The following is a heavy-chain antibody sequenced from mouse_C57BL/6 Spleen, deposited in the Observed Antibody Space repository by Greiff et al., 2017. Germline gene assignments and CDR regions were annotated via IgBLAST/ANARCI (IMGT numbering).Heavy chain of an antibody. CDR2: IYPRSGNT. Sequence: VQLVESGAELARPGASVKLSCKASGYTFTSYGISWVKQRTGQGLEWIGEIYPRSGNTYYNEKFKGKATLTADKSSSTAYMRLRSLTSEDSAVYFCARKGLGRYCDVWGTGTTVTVSS. J-gene: IGHJ1*03. CDR3: ARKGLGRYCDV. CDR1: GYTFTSYG. D-gene: IGHD4-1*01. V-gene: IGHV1-81*01.